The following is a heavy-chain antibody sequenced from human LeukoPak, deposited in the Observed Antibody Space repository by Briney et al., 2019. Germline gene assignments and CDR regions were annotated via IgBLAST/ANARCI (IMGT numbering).Heavy chain of an antibody. J-gene: IGHJ5*02. Sequence: PSETLSLTCTVSGGSISSSSYYWGWIRQPPGKGLEWIGSIYYSGSTYYNPSLKSRVTISVDTSKNQFSLKLSSVTAADTAVYYCARGIKKQQLPSCWFDPWGQGTLVTVSS. CDR1: GGSISSSSYY. CDR3: ARGIKKQQLPSCWFDP. D-gene: IGHD6-13*01. V-gene: IGHV4-39*07. CDR2: IYYSGST.